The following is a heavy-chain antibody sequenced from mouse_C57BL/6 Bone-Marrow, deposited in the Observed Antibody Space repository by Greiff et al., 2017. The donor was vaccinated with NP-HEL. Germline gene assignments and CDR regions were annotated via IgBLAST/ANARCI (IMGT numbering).Heavy chain of an antibody. D-gene: IGHD1-1*01. J-gene: IGHJ2*01. CDR3: TRWYGSVDY. CDR2: IDPETGGT. V-gene: IGHV1-15*01. Sequence: QVQLQQSGAELVRPGASVTLSCKASGYTFTDYEMHWVKQTPVHGLEWIGAIDPETGGTAYNQKFKGKAILTADKSSSTAYMELRSLTSEDSAVYYCTRWYGSVDYWGQGTTLTVSS. CDR1: GYTFTDYE.